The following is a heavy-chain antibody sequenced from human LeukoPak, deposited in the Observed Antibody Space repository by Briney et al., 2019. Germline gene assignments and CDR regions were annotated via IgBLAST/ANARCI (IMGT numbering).Heavy chain of an antibody. CDR3: ARATTVTYTTPFDF. Sequence: PGGSLKLSCTTSGFTFSHDYMSWVRQAPGKGLEWVSVLYSGGSTSYADSVKGRFTISRDNSKDTLYLQMNSLRVEDTAVYYCARATTVTYTTPFDFWGQGTLVTVSS. CDR1: GFTFSHDY. V-gene: IGHV3-66*01. CDR2: LYSGGST. J-gene: IGHJ4*02. D-gene: IGHD2-21*02.